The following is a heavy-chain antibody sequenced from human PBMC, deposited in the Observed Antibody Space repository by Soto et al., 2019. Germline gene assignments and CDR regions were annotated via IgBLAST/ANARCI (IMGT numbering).Heavy chain of an antibody. D-gene: IGHD4-4*01. CDR3: KCHPPRGDYNKYARNY. V-gene: IGHV3-7*03. Sequence: EVQLVESGGGLVQPGGSLRLSCAASGFTFSRFWMSWVRQAPGKGLEWVANIKEDGSDKYYVDSVKGRFTISRDNAKNSLFLQMSSLRAEDTAVYFCKCHPPRGDYNKYARNYWGQGTQVTVSS. CDR2: IKEDGSDK. CDR1: GFTFSRFW. J-gene: IGHJ4*02.